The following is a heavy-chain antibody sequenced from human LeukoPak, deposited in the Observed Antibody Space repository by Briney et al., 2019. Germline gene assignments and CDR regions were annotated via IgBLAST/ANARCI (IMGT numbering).Heavy chain of an antibody. V-gene: IGHV3-30-3*01. CDR3: ARDRHCDILTGYYLEY. D-gene: IGHD3-9*01. J-gene: IGHJ4*02. CDR2: ISYDGSNK. Sequence: PGRSLRLSCAASGFTFSSYAMHWVRQAPGKGLEWVAVISYDGSNKYYADSVKGRFTISRDNSKNTLYLQMNSLRAEDTAVYYCARDRHCDILTGYYLEYWGQGTLVTVSS. CDR1: GFTFSSYA.